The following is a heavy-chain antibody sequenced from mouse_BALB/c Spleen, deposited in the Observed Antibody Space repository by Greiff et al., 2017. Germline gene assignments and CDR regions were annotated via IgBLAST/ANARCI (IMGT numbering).Heavy chain of an antibody. Sequence: VQLQQPGAELVKPGASVKMSCKASGYTFTSYWMHWVKQRPGQGLEWIGVIDPSDSYTSYNQKFKGKATLTVDTSSSTAYMQLSSLTSEDSAVYYCTRGGITTGFAYWGQGTLVTVSA. D-gene: IGHD2-4*01. J-gene: IGHJ3*01. CDR3: TRGGITTGFAY. CDR2: IDPSDSYT. CDR1: GYTFTSYW. V-gene: IGHV1S127*01.